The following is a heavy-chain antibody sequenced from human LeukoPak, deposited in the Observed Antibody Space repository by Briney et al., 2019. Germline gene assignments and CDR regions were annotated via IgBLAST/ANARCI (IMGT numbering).Heavy chain of an antibody. CDR2: IYYSGST. J-gene: IGHJ3*02. V-gene: IGHV4-39*01. D-gene: IGHD5-18*01. CDR1: GGSISSNSYY. CDR3: ARWFRGYRDAFDI. Sequence: SETLSLTCTVSGGSISSNSYYWGWIRQPPGKGLEWLANIYYSGSTYYNPSLKSRVTISVDTSKNQFSLKLTSVTAADTAMYYCARWFRGYRDAFDIWGQGTLVTVSS.